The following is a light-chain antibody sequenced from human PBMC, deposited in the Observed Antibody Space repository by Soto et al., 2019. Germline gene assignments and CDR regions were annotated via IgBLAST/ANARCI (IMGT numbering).Light chain of an antibody. CDR1: SSNIGTKT. J-gene: IGLJ2*01. Sequence: QSVQTQPPSASGTPGQRVTISCSGSSSNIGTKTVRWYQQLPGTAPKLLIYSNNQRPSGVPDRFSGSKSGTSAYLAITGLQSEDEGDFYCAAWDDSLYGVVFGGGTKLTV. V-gene: IGLV1-44*01. CDR3: AAWDDSLYGVV. CDR2: SNN.